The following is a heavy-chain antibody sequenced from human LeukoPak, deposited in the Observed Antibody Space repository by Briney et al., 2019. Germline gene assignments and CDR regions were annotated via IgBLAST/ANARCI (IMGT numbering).Heavy chain of an antibody. Sequence: GGSLRLSCAASGFTFRNFAMSWVRQAPGKGLEWVSTIVVTGGVTYYADSVTGRFTISRDNSKNTLYLQMNSLRAEDTAVYYCAGGGLLWFGELSDYWGQGTLVTVSS. CDR2: IVVTGGVT. V-gene: IGHV3-23*01. J-gene: IGHJ4*02. CDR1: GFTFRNFA. CDR3: AGGGLLWFGELSDY. D-gene: IGHD3-10*01.